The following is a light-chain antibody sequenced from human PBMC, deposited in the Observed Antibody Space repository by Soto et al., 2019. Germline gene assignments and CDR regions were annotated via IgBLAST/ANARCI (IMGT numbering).Light chain of an antibody. J-gene: IGKJ1*01. CDR3: QQYGSSPWT. CDR1: QSVSSSY. CDR2: VAS. V-gene: IGKV3-20*01. Sequence: EIVLTQSPGTLSLSPGERATLSCRASQSVSSSYLAWYQQKPGQAPRLLIYVASSRATDIPDRFSGSGSGTDFTLTISRLEPEDFAVYYCQQYGSSPWTFGQGTKVDIK.